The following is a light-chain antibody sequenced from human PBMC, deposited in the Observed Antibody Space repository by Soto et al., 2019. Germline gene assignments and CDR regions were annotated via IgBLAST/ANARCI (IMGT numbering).Light chain of an antibody. V-gene: IGLV2-8*01. CDR3: SSYAGAKNFYA. CDR2: EVN. J-gene: IGLJ1*01. Sequence: QSVLTQPPSASGSPGQSVTISCTGTSSDVGNYVYVSWYQQRPGKAPRLMIYEVNKRPPGVPDRFSGSKSGNTASLTVSGLHAEDEADYYCSSYAGAKNFYAFGTGTKVTVL. CDR1: SSDVGNYVY.